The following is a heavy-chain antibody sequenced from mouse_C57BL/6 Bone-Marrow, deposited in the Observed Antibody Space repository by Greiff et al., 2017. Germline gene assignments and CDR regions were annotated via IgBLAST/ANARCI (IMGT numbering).Heavy chain of an antibody. CDR2: IDPENGDT. V-gene: IGHV14-4*01. Sequence: EVQRVESGAELVRPGASVKLSCTASGFNIKDDYMHWVKQRPEQGLEWIGWIDPENGDTEYASKFQGKATITADTSSNTAYLQLRSLTSEDTAVYYCTTYSIYYDYDAWFAYWGQGTLVTVSA. D-gene: IGHD2-4*01. CDR1: GFNIKDDY. J-gene: IGHJ3*01. CDR3: TTYSIYYDYDAWFAY.